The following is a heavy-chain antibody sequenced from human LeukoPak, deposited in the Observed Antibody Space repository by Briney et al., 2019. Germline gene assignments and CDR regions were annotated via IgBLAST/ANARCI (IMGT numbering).Heavy chain of an antibody. CDR1: GGSVSTSY. CDR3: ARDSLYATNWCDP. D-gene: IGHD2-8*01. Sequence: SETLSLTCTVSGGSVSTSYWNSIRQSPGKGLEWIGYIYYTGGTNYNPSLKSRVTLSIDMSKNQFSLKLRSVTAADTAVYYCARDSLYATNWCDPWGQGILVTVSS. J-gene: IGHJ5*02. V-gene: IGHV4-59*02. CDR2: IYYTGGT.